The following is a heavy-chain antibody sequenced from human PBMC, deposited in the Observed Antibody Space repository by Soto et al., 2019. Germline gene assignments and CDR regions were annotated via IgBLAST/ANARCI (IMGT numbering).Heavy chain of an antibody. D-gene: IGHD3-22*01. V-gene: IGHV1-18*01. J-gene: IGHJ4*02. CDR2: ISAYNGNT. CDR1: GYTFTSYG. Sequence: QVQLVQSGAEVKKPGASVKVSCKASGYTFTSYGISWVRQARGQGLEWMGWISAYNGNTNYAQMVQGRVPMTTDTSTSTGYMELRSLISDDTAVYYCARFSERPQSYDSSMVPRVDYGGQGTLVTASS. CDR3: ARFSERPQSYDSSMVPRVDY.